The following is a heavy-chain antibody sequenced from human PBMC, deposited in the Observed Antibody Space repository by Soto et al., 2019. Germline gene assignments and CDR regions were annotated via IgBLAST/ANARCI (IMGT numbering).Heavy chain of an antibody. Sequence: ASVKVSCKASWDTLISYYMHWVRQSPGQGLQWMGIINPSGSITTYAQKFQGRVTMTRDTSTSTVYMELSSLTSDDTAVYYCASPIGGSYNAFDIWGQGTMVPV. V-gene: IGHV1-46*01. D-gene: IGHD1-26*01. CDR3: ASPIGGSYNAFDI. J-gene: IGHJ3*02. CDR2: INPSGSIT. CDR1: WDTLISYY.